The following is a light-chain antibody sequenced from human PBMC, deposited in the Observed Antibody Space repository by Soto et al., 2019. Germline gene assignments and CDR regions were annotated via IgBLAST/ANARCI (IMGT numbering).Light chain of an antibody. J-gene: IGKJ1*01. V-gene: IGKV1-5*03. CDR1: QNIYTW. CDR3: QQYHTDWT. CDR2: KAS. Sequence: EITMTQSPSTLSASVGDRVPISCRASQNIYTWLAWYQQKPGIAPKLLIYKASTLQSGVPSRFSGSGSGTEFTLTISSLQADDFATYYCQQYHTDWTFGQGTKVDIK.